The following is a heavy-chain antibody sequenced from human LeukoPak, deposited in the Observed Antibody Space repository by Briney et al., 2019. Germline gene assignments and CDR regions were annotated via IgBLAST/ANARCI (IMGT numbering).Heavy chain of an antibody. CDR3: ARASMIADY. Sequence: ASETLSLPCTVSGGSISRSSYYWGGIRQPPGKGLEWIGSIYYSGSTYYNPSLKSRVTISVDTSKNQFSLKMSSVTAADTAVYYCARASMIADYWGQGTLVTVSS. D-gene: IGHD3-22*01. CDR1: GGSISRSSYY. J-gene: IGHJ4*02. V-gene: IGHV4-39*07. CDR2: IYYSGST.